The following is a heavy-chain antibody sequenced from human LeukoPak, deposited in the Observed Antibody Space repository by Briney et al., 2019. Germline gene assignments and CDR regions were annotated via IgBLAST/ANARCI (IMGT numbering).Heavy chain of an antibody. J-gene: IGHJ4*02. CDR1: GFTFSDYY. CDR3: AKGRTYYDFWSGYYPLGIFDY. Sequence: PGGSLRLSCAASGFTFSDYYMSWIRQAPGKGLEWVSYISSSSTTIYYADSVKGRFTISRDNSKNTLYLQMNSLRAEDTAVYYCAKGRTYYDFWSGYYPLGIFDYWGQGTLVTVSS. V-gene: IGHV3-11*01. CDR2: ISSSSTTI. D-gene: IGHD3-3*01.